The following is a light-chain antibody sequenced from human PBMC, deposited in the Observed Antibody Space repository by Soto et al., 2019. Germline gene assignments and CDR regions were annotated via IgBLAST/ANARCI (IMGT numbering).Light chain of an antibody. J-gene: IGLJ2*01. CDR1: NIGSKS. V-gene: IGLV3-21*04. Sequence: SYELTQSPSISVAPGQTARVTCGAANIGSKSAHWYQQKPGQAPVLVIYYDKDRPSGIPDRFSGSNSGNTATLTISRVEAGDEADYYCQVWNDSGDHAIFGGGTKLTVL. CDR3: QVWNDSGDHAI. CDR2: YDK.